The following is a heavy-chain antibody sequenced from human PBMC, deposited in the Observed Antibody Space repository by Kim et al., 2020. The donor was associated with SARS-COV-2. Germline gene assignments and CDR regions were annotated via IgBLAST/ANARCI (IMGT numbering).Heavy chain of an antibody. CDR3: EGGDYFDY. Sequence: SETLSLTCTVSGGSISSSSYYWGWIRQPPGKGLEWIGSIYSSGSTYYNPSLKSRVTISVDTSKNQFSLKLSSVTAADTAVYYCEGGDYFDYWGQGTLVTVSS. D-gene: IGHD3-16*01. CDR2: IYSSGST. J-gene: IGHJ4*02. CDR1: GGSISSSSYY. V-gene: IGHV4-39*01.